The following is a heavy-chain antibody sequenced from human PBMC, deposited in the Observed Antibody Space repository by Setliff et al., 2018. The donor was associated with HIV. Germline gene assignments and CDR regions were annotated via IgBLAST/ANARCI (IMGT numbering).Heavy chain of an antibody. CDR3: AREYSSSRYFDS. V-gene: IGHV7-4-1*02. Sequence: ASVKVSCKASGYSLTSYGLNWVRQAPGQGLEWIGWINTDTGAPTFAQGFSGRFVFSLDTSVNTAYLRITGLEAQDTGIYFCAREYSSSRYFDSWGQGTLVTVSS. J-gene: IGHJ4*02. CDR1: GYSLTSYG. D-gene: IGHD3-22*01. CDR2: INTDTGAP.